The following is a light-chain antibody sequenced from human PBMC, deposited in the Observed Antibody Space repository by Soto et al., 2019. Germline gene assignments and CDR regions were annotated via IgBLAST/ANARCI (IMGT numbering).Light chain of an antibody. J-gene: IGKJ1*01. V-gene: IGKV3-15*01. CDR3: QEYNTWPWT. CDR1: QNIDNS. Sequence: DIVLTQSPGTLSLSPGERSTLSCRASQNIDNSFLAWYQQKPGQAPRFLIYVASTRATGIPARFTGSGSGTEFILTITSLQSEDSAVYYCQEYNTWPWTFGQGTKVDIK. CDR2: VAS.